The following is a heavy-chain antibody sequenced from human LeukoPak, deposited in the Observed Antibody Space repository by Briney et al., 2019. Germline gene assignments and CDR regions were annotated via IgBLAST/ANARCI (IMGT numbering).Heavy chain of an antibody. Sequence: SETLSLTCTVSGGSISSSSYYWGWIRQPPGKGLEWIGSIYYSGSTYYNPSLKSRVTISVDTSKNQFSLKLSFVTATDTAVYYCARLIVVVPAAIGPWGQGTLVTVSS. V-gene: IGHV4-39*07. D-gene: IGHD2-2*01. J-gene: IGHJ5*02. CDR3: ARLIVVVPAAIGP. CDR1: GGSISSSSYY. CDR2: IYYSGST.